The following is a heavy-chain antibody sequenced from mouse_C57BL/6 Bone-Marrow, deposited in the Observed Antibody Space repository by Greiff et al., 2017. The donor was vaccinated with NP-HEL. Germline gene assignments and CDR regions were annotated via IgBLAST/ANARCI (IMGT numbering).Heavy chain of an antibody. CDR3: ARLRYYGSSSYAMDY. CDR1: GFTFSSYG. V-gene: IGHV5-6*01. Sequence: EVQLVESGGDLVKPGGSLKLSCAASGFTFSSYGMSWVRQPPHKRLEWVATISSGGSYTYYPDSVKGRFTISRDNAKNTLYLQMSSLKSEDTAMYYCARLRYYGSSSYAMDYWGQGTSVTVSS. CDR2: ISSGGSYT. J-gene: IGHJ4*01. D-gene: IGHD1-1*01.